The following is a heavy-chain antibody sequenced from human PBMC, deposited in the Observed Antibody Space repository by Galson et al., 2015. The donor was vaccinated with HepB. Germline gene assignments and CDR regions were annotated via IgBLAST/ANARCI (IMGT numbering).Heavy chain of an antibody. CDR3: ARVGGPDSSGWSSYDNWFDP. D-gene: IGHD6-19*01. J-gene: IGHJ5*02. CDR2: MNPNSGNT. CDR1: GYTFTSYD. Sequence: SVKVSCKASGYTFTSYDINWVRQATGQGLEWMGWMNPNSGNTGYAQKFQGRVTMTRNTSISTAYMELSSLRSEDTAVYYCARVGGPDSSGWSSYDNWFDPWGQGTLVTVSS. V-gene: IGHV1-8*01.